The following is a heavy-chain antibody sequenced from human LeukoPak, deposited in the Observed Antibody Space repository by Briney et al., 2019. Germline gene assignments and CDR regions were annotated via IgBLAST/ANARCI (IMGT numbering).Heavy chain of an antibody. CDR2: IIPIFGTA. D-gene: IGHD3-22*01. CDR3: ARTIPNNYYDSSGYYGDAFDI. V-gene: IGHV1-69*05. Sequence: SVKVSCKASGGTFSSYAISWVRQAPGQGLEWMGGIIPIFGTANYAQKFQGRVTISTDESMSTVYMRLSSLRSEDTAVYYCARTIPNNYYDSSGYYGDAFDIWGQGTMVSVSS. J-gene: IGHJ3*02. CDR1: GGTFSSYA.